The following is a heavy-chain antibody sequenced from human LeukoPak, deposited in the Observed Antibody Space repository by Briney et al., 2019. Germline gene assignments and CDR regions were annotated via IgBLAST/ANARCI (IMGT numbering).Heavy chain of an antibody. J-gene: IGHJ1*01. CDR2: IKRDGGT. D-gene: IGHD3-22*01. Sequence: PGGSLRLSCAASGFTFSSYWMHWVRQAPGKGLVWVSRIKRDGGTNYASSVKGGFTTPRDTAKTTVSLQMNSLRAEDTGVYYCARAPSEIGGYYPEYFRHWGQGTLVTVSS. CDR3: ARAPSEIGGYYPEYFRH. CDR1: GFTFSSYW. V-gene: IGHV3-74*01.